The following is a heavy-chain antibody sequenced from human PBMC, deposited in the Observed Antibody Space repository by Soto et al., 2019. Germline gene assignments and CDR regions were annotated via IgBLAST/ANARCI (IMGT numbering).Heavy chain of an antibody. CDR1: GGTFSSYA. Sequence: SVKVSCKASGGTFSSYAISWVRQAPGQGLEWMGGIIPIFGTANYAQKFQGRVTITADESTSTAYMELSSLRSEDTAVYYCARVAKGRNCGGDCYSGGGWFDPWGQGTLVTSPQ. CDR2: IIPIFGTA. V-gene: IGHV1-69*13. J-gene: IGHJ5*02. CDR3: ARVAKGRNCGGDCYSGGGWFDP. D-gene: IGHD2-21*02.